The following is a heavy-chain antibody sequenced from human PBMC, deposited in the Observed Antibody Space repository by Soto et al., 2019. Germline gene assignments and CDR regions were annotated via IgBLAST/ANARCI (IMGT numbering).Heavy chain of an antibody. V-gene: IGHV3-23*01. J-gene: IGHJ5*02. CDR3: AKVIYCTNGVCGYNWFDP. D-gene: IGHD2-8*01. Sequence: LRLSCAASGFTFSSYAMSWIRQAPGKGLEWVSAISGSGGSTYYADSVKGRFTISRDNSKNTLYLQMNSLRAEDTAVYYCAKVIYCTNGVCGYNWFDPWGQGTLVTVSS. CDR2: ISGSGGST. CDR1: GFTFSSYA.